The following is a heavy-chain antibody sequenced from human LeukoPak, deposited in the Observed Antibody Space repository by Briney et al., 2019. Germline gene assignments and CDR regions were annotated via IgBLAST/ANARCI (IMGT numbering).Heavy chain of an antibody. J-gene: IGHJ3*02. D-gene: IGHD3-3*01. CDR2: ISSSSYI. V-gene: IGHV3-21*01. Sequence: GGSLRLSCAASGFTFSSYSMNWVRQAPGKGLEWVSSISSSSYIYYADSVKGRFTISRDNAKNSLYLQMNSLRAEDTAVYYCARKTIFGVVRDAFDIWGQGTMVTVSS. CDR1: GFTFSSYS. CDR3: ARKTIFGVVRDAFDI.